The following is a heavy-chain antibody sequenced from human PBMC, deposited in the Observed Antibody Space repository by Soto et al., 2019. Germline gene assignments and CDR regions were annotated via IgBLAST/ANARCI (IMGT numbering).Heavy chain of an antibody. CDR3: ARDGRFSYGYDY. CDR1: GYTFTTYY. Sequence: VASVKVSCKPSGYTFTTYYIHWVRQAPGQGLEWMGWINPNSGGTKYAQNFQGWVTLTRDTSISTAYMELSRLKPDDTAVYYCARDGRFSYGYDYWGQGTLVTVSS. J-gene: IGHJ4*02. V-gene: IGHV1-2*04. CDR2: INPNSGGT. D-gene: IGHD5-18*01.